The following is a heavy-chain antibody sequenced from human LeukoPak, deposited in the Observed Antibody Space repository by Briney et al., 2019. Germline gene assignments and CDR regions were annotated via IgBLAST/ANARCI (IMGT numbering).Heavy chain of an antibody. CDR2: FDPEDGET. D-gene: IGHD6-13*01. CDR1: GYTLTELS. V-gene: IGHV1-24*01. J-gene: IGHJ5*02. CDR3: ATGISSNYWFDP. Sequence: ASVKVSCKVSGYTLTELSMRWVRQAPGKGLEWMGGFDPEDGETIYAQKFQGRVTMTEDTSTDTAYMELSSLRSEDTAVYYCATGISSNYWFDPWGQGNLVTVSS.